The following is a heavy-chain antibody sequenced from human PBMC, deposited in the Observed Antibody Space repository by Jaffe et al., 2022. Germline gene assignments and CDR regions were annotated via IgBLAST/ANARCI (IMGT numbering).Heavy chain of an antibody. Sequence: QLQLQESGPGLVKPSETLSLTCTVSGGSISSSSYYWGWIRQPPGKGLEWIGSIYYSGSTYYNPSLKSRVTISVDTSKNQFSLKLSSVTAADTAVYYCASPTVTTFGYYYYYYMDVWGKGTTVTVSS. D-gene: IGHD4-4*01. J-gene: IGHJ6*03. V-gene: IGHV4-39*01. CDR2: IYYSGST. CDR3: ASPTVTTFGYYYYYYMDV. CDR1: GGSISSSSYY.